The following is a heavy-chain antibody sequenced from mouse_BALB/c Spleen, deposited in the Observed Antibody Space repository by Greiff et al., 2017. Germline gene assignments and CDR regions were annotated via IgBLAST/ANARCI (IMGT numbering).Heavy chain of an antibody. CDR2: ISSGGSYT. Sequence: EVQRVESGGGLVKPGGSLKLSCAASGFTFSSYTMSWVRQTPEKRLEWVATISSGGSYTYYPDSVKGRFTISRDNAKNTLYLQMSSLKSEDTAMYYCTRDYGNYPYFDYWGQGTTLTVSS. J-gene: IGHJ2*01. D-gene: IGHD2-1*01. V-gene: IGHV5-6-4*01. CDR1: GFTFSSYT. CDR3: TRDYGNYPYFDY.